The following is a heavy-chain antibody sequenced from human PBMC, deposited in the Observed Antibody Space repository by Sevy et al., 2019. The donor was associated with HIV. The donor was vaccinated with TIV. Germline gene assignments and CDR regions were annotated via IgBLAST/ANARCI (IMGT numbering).Heavy chain of an antibody. CDR3: AKDVGSGYYAFDY. J-gene: IGHJ4*02. CDR1: GFTFSSYA. D-gene: IGHD3-3*01. V-gene: IGHV3-23*01. Sequence: GGSLRLSCAASGFTFSSYAMNWFRQAPGKGLEWVSGISGRGGSTYYADSVKGRFTISRDNSKNMLYLQMNSLRVEDTAVYYCAKDVGSGYYAFDYWGQGTLVTVSS. CDR2: ISGRGGST.